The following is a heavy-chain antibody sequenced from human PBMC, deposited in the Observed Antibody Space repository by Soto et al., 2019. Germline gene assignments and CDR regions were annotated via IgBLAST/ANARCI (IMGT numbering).Heavy chain of an antibody. CDR3: ARGRRQTSSTRIEKEAMYYYYMDV. Sequence: QVPLVQSGAEVKKPGASVKVSCKASGYTFTSYDINWVRQATGQGLEWMGWMNPNSGNTGYAQKFQGRVTMTRNTSISTAYMELSSLRSEDTAVYYCARGRRQTSSTRIEKEAMYYYYMDVWGKGTTVTVSS. V-gene: IGHV1-8*01. D-gene: IGHD2-2*01. J-gene: IGHJ6*03. CDR2: MNPNSGNT. CDR1: GYTFTSYD.